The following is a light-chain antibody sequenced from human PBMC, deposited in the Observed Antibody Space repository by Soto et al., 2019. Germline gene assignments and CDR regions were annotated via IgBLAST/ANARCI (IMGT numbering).Light chain of an antibody. CDR2: GAS. Sequence: EIVMTQSPATLSVSPGERATLSCRASQRVSSNLAWYQQKPGQAPRLLIYGASTRATGIPARFSGSGSGTEFTLTISGLLSEDFAVYYCQQYNNWPPLTFGGGTKVEIK. V-gene: IGKV3-15*01. CDR3: QQYNNWPPLT. J-gene: IGKJ4*01. CDR1: QRVSSN.